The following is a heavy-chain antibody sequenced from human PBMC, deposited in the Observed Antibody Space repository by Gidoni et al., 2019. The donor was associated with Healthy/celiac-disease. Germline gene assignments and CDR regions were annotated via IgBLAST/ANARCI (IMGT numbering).Heavy chain of an antibody. V-gene: IGHV3-48*01. J-gene: IGHJ3*02. CDR2: ISSSSSTI. Sequence: EVQLVESGGGLVQPGGSLRLSCAASGFTFSSYSRNWVRQAPGKGLELVSYISSSSSTIYYADSVKGRFTISRDNAKNSLYLQMNSLRAEDTAVYYCARDNLGYCTNGVCYPDAFDIWGQGTMVTVSS. D-gene: IGHD2-8*01. CDR3: ARDNLGYCTNGVCYPDAFDI. CDR1: GFTFSSYS.